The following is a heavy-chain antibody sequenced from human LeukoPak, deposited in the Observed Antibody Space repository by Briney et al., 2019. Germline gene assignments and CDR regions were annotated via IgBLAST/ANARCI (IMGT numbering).Heavy chain of an antibody. D-gene: IGHD5-12*01. CDR3: ARRGYRGYDLVV. V-gene: IGHV1-18*04. CDR2: ISAYNGNT. CDR1: GYTFTGYY. J-gene: IGHJ6*04. Sequence: ASVKVSCKASGYTFTGYYMHWVRQAPGQGLEWMGWISAYNGNTNYAQKLQGRVTMTTDTSTSTAYMELRSLRSDDTAVYYCARRGYRGYDLVVWGKGTTVTISS.